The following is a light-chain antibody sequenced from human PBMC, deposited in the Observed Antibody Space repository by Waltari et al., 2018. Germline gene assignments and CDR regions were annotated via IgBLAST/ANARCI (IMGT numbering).Light chain of an antibody. V-gene: IGKV6-21*01. CDR3: QQSATLPYT. CDR2: YAS. CDR1: QTIGSS. J-gene: IGKJ2*01. Sequence: EIMLTQSPDLQSVTPPEQVTITCRASQTIGSSLHGYQQKPDQSPKLLIKYASQSFSGVSSRFNGSGAGRDFTLTINALEGEDVATYYCQQSATLPYTFGQGTKLEMK.